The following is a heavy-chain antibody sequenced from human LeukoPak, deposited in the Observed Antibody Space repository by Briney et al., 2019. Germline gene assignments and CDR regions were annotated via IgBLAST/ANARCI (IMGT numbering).Heavy chain of an antibody. CDR3: SKDRPRSSFDY. V-gene: IGHV3-21*01. Sequence: GGSLRLSCAASGFTFSSNTMNWVRQAPGKGLEWVSSISSDGIHTFYADPVKGRFTISRDNAKNSLCLQMNSLRDEDTAVYYCSKDRPRSSFDYWGQGILVTVPS. CDR1: GFTFSSNT. CDR2: ISSDGIHT. D-gene: IGHD6-6*01. J-gene: IGHJ4*02.